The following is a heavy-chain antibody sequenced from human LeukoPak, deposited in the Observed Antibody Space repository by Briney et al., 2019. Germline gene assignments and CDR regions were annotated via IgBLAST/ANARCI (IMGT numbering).Heavy chain of an antibody. CDR3: ARARRDGRKYYFDY. Sequence: PSETLSLTCTVSGVSISSYYWSWIRQPAGKGLEWIGRIHTSGSTNYNPSLKSRVTMSVDTSKNQFSLKLSSVTAADTAVYYCARARRDGRKYYFDYWGQGTLVTVSS. CDR1: GVSISSYY. D-gene: IGHD5-24*01. CDR2: IHTSGST. J-gene: IGHJ4*02. V-gene: IGHV4-4*07.